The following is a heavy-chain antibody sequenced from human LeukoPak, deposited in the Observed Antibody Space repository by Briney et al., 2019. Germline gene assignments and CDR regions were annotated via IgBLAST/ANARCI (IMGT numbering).Heavy chain of an antibody. V-gene: IGHV7-4-1*02. D-gene: IGHD3-10*01. J-gene: IGHJ6*02. CDR2: INTNTGNP. CDR1: GYTFTSYA. CDR3: ARMVYSNYYGSGSYYLGVDV. Sequence: ASVKVSCKASGYTFTSYAMNWVRQAPGQGLEWMGWINTNTGNPTYAQGFTGRFVFSLDTSVSTAYLQISSLKAEDTAVYYCARMVYSNYYGSGSYYLGVDVWGQGTTVTVSS.